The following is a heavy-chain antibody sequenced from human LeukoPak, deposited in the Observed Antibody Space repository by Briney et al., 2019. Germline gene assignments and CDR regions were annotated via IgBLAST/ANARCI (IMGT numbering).Heavy chain of an antibody. CDR2: IYYSGST. Sequence: SETLSLTCTVSNGSISSYYWSWIRQPPGKGLEWIGYIYYSGSTNYNPSLTSRVTISVDTSKNQFSLKLSSVTATDTAVYYCARERHDYGDYRFDYWGQGTLVTVSS. V-gene: IGHV4-59*01. CDR1: NGSISSYY. CDR3: ARERHDYGDYRFDY. J-gene: IGHJ4*02. D-gene: IGHD4-17*01.